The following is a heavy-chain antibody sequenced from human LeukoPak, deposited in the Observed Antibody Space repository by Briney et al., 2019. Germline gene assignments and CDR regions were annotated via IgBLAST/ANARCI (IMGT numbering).Heavy chain of an antibody. CDR3: ARVGVAYGGGDCYLGY. V-gene: IGHV3-30-3*01. CDR1: GFTFSSYA. Sequence: GGSLRLSCAASGFTFSSYAMHWVRQAPGKGLEWVAVISYDGSNKYYADSVKGRFTISRDNSKNTLYLQMNSLRAEDTAVYYCARVGVAYGGGDCYLGYWGQGTLVTVSS. J-gene: IGHJ4*02. CDR2: ISYDGSNK. D-gene: IGHD2-21*02.